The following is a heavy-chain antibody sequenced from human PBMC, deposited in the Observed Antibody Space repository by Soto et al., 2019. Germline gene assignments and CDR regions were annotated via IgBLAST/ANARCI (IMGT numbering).Heavy chain of an antibody. D-gene: IGHD7-27*01. CDR3: AKGDWGPFDY. CDR1: GFTFSSYG. Sequence: GGSLRLSCAASGFTFSSYGMHWVRQAPGKGLEWVAVISYDGSNKYYADSVKGRFTISRDNSKNTLYLQMNSLRAEDTAVYYCAKGDWGPFDYWGQGTLVTVSS. V-gene: IGHV3-30*18. CDR2: ISYDGSNK. J-gene: IGHJ4*02.